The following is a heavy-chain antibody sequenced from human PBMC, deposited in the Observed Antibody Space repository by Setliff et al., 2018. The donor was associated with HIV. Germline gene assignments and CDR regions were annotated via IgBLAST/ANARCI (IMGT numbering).Heavy chain of an antibody. CDR3: ATCRHRPSNWFDP. CDR1: GGSVSSPSYY. Sequence: SETLSLTCAVSGGSVSSPSYYWGWIRQPPGKGLEWIGSVYNSGITFKNPSLKSRVSISVDRSGSQFSLRLTSVTAADTAVYYCATCRHRPSNWFDPWGQGTVVTVSS. CDR2: VYNSGIT. J-gene: IGHJ5*02. V-gene: IGHV4-39*07.